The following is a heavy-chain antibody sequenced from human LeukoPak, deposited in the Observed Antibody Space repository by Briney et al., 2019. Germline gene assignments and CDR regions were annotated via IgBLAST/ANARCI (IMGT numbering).Heavy chain of an antibody. V-gene: IGHV3-23*01. CDR2: ISGSGGST. CDR1: GFTFSSYA. Sequence: GGSLRLSCAASGFTFSSYAMSWVRQAPGKGLEWVSAISGSGGSTYYADSVKGRFTISRDNSKNTLYLQMNSLRAEDTAVYYCAKYYGSGSYHYYYYYGMDVWGQGTTVTVSS. CDR3: AKYYGSGSYHYYYYYGMDV. J-gene: IGHJ6*02. D-gene: IGHD3-10*01.